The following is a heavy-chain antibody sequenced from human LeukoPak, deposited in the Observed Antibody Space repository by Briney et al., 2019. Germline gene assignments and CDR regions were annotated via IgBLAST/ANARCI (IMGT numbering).Heavy chain of an antibody. CDR1: GFTFNSYG. D-gene: IGHD3-10*01. J-gene: IGHJ4*02. CDR3: ARDSGYYYGSGSSYFDY. V-gene: IGHV3-30*02. Sequence: PGGSLRLSCAASGFTFNSYGIHWVRQAPGKGLEWVAFIRFDGSNNYYADSVKGRFTISRDNAKNSLYLQMNSLRAEDTAVYYCARDSGYYYGSGSSYFDYWGQGTLVTVSS. CDR2: IRFDGSNN.